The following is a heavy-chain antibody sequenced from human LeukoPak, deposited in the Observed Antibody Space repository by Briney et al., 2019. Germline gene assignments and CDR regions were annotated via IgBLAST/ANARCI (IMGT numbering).Heavy chain of an antibody. CDR2: ISSSSSTI. D-gene: IGHD6-19*01. CDR3: ARAQWLVQYYFDY. CDR1: GFTFTTYW. V-gene: IGHV3-48*01. Sequence: GGSLRLSCAASGFTFTTYWMNWVRQAPGKGLEWVSYISSSSSTIYYADSVKGRFTISRDNAKNSLYLQMNSLRAEDTAVYYCARAQWLVQYYFDYWGQGTLVTVSS. J-gene: IGHJ4*02.